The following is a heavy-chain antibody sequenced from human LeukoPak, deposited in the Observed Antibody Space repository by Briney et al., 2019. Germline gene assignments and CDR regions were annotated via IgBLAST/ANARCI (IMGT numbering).Heavy chain of an antibody. CDR1: GFTLSSYG. V-gene: IGHV3-30*18. CDR3: AKDFTYYYGSGSYYGPFDF. D-gene: IGHD3-10*01. J-gene: IGHJ4*02. CDR2: ISYDGSNK. Sequence: PGRSLRLSCAASGFTLSSYGIHWVRQAPGKGLEWVAVISYDGSNKYYVASVKGRFTISRDNSKNTLYLQMNSLRVEDTAVYYCAKDFTYYYGSGSYYGPFDFWGQGTLVTVSS.